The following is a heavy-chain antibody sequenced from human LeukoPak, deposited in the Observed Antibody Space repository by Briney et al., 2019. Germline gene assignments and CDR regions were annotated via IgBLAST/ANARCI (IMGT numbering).Heavy chain of an antibody. V-gene: IGHV4-34*01. J-gene: IGHJ4*02. Sequence: KPGGSLRLSCTASGFTFGDYAMSWFRQAPGKGLEWIGEINHSGSTYYNPSLKSRVTISVDTSKNQFSLKLSSVTAADTAVYYCARDLGYDHGYWGQGTLVTVSS. CDR3: ARDLGYDHGY. CDR2: INHSGST. CDR1: GFTFGDYA. D-gene: IGHD5-18*01.